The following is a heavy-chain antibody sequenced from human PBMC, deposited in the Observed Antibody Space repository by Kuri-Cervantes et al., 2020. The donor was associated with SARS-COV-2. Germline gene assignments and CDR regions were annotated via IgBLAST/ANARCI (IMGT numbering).Heavy chain of an antibody. CDR1: GFTFGDYA. D-gene: IGHD6-13*01. J-gene: IGHJ4*02. CDR3: TGPTYSSSWYSSDWGKY. CDR2: IRSKAYGGTT. V-gene: IGHV3-49*04. Sequence: GGSLRLSCTASGFTFGDYAMSWVRQAPGKGLEWVGFIRSKAYGGTTEYAASVKGRFTISRDDSKSIAYLQMNSLKTEDTAVYYRTGPTYSSSWYSSDWGKYWGQGTLVTVSS.